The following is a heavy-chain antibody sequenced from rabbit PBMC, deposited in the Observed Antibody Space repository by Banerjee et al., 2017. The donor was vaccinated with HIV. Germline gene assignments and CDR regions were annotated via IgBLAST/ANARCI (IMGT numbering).Heavy chain of an antibody. V-gene: IGHV1S45*01. D-gene: IGHD4-1*01. CDR3: ARDLAGVIGWNFNL. CDR2: IVAGSDGLT. J-gene: IGHJ4*01. Sequence: QEQLEESGGDLVKPEGSLTLTCTASGFSFSGNYYMCWVRQAPRKGLEWIACIVAGSDGLTYYANWAKGRFTISKASWTTVTLQMTSLTAADTASYFCARDLAGVIGWNFNLWGPGTLVTVS. CDR1: GFSFSGNYY.